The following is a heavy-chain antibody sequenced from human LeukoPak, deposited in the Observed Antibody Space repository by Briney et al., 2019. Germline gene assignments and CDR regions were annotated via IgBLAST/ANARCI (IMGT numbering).Heavy chain of an antibody. Sequence: GGSLRLSCAASGFTFSSYGMHWVRQAPGKGLERVAVISYDGSNKYYADSVNGRFTISRDNSKNTLYLQMNSLRAEDTAVYYCAKRCGSSWTFDFWGQGTLVTVSS. CDR3: AKRCGSSWTFDF. D-gene: IGHD6-13*01. CDR1: GFTFSSYG. V-gene: IGHV3-30*18. CDR2: ISYDGSNK. J-gene: IGHJ4*02.